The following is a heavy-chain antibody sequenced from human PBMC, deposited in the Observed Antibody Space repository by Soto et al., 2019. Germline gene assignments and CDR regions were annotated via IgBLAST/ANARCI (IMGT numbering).Heavy chain of an antibody. Sequence: QVQLVQSGAEVKKPGASVKVSCKASGYTFTSYGISWVRQAPGQGLEWMGWISAYNGNTNYAQKLQGRVTMPTDTSTSTAYMELRSLRSDDTAVYYCARDNKDSDILTGYYRYFDYWGQGTMVTVSS. CDR3: ARDNKDSDILTGYYRYFDY. J-gene: IGHJ4*02. CDR2: ISAYNGNT. CDR1: GYTFTSYG. D-gene: IGHD3-9*01. V-gene: IGHV1-18*01.